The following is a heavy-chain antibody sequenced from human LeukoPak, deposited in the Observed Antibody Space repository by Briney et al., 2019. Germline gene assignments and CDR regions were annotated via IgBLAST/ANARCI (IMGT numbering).Heavy chain of an antibody. D-gene: IGHD3-10*01. CDR1: GFTFSSYW. J-gene: IGHJ4*02. Sequence: PGGSLRLSCAASGFTFSSYWMSWVRQAPGKGLEWVAKINQDGREKYYVDSVKDRFTISRDNAKNSLYLQMTSLRAEATAVYYCATVWFGELLHFDYWGQGTLVTVSS. CDR3: ATVWFGELLHFDY. CDR2: INQDGREK. V-gene: IGHV3-7*01.